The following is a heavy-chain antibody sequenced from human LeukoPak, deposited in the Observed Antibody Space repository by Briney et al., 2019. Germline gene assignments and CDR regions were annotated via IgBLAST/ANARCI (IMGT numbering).Heavy chain of an antibody. V-gene: IGHV3-9*03. J-gene: IGHJ4*02. CDR2: INWRSDEI. CDR3: ARRSTWDHHFDS. Sequence: GRSLRLSCSASGFTFDNYAMHWVRQAPRKGLEWVASINWRSDEIGYADSVKGRFTISRDNAKNSLYLQMNSLETEDMGLYYCARRSTWDHHFDSWGQGTLVTVSS. CDR1: GFTFDNYA. D-gene: IGHD2-2*01.